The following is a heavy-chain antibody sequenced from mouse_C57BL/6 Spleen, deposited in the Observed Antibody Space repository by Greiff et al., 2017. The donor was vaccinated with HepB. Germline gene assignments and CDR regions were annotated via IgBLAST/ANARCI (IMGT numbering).Heavy chain of an antibody. V-gene: IGHV1-64*01. CDR1: GYTFTSYW. Sequence: VQLQQSGAELVKPGASVKLSCKASGYTFTSYWMHWVKQRPGQGLEWIGMIHPNSGSTNYNEKFKSKATLTVDKASSTAYMQLSSLTSEDSAVYYCARGENDEAWFAYWGQGTLVTVSA. CDR2: IHPNSGST. D-gene: IGHD2-12*01. J-gene: IGHJ3*01. CDR3: ARGENDEAWFAY.